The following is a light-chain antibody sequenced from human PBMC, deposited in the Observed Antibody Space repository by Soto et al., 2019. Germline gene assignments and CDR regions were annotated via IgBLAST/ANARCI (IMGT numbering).Light chain of an antibody. CDR2: GAS. Sequence: EIVLTQSPGTLSLSPGERATLSCRASQSVSSSYLAWYQQKPGQAPRLLIYGASSRATGIPDRFSGSGSGTDFTLTISRLETEAFAVYYCQPYGSSLTFGQGTRLRL. V-gene: IGKV3-20*01. J-gene: IGKJ5*01. CDR1: QSVSSSY. CDR3: QPYGSSLT.